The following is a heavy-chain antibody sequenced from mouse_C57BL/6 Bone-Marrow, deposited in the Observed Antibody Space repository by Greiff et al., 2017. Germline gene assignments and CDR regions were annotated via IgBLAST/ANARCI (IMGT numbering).Heavy chain of an antibody. CDR3: ARVLYYGLDY. CDR2: ISDGVSYT. D-gene: IGHD1-1*01. CDR1: GFTFSSYA. Sequence: EVKVVESGGGLVKPGGSLKLSCAASGFTFSSYAMSWVRQTPDKRLEWVATISDGVSYTYYPDNVKGRFPISRDNAKNNLYLQMSHLKSEDTAMYYCARVLYYGLDYWGQGTTLTVSS. J-gene: IGHJ2*01. V-gene: IGHV5-4*03.